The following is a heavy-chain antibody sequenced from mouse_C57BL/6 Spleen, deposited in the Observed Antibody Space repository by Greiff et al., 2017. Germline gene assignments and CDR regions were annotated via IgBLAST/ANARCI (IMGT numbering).Heavy chain of an antibody. CDR3: ARVYYGNYEGAMDY. Sequence: QVQLQQPGAELVKPGASVKLSCKASGYTFTSYWMHWVKQRPGQGLEWIGMIHPNSGSTNYNEKFKSKATLTVDKSSSTAYMQLSSLTSEDSAVYYCARVYYGNYEGAMDYWGQGTSVTVSS. D-gene: IGHD2-1*01. J-gene: IGHJ4*01. CDR1: GYTFTSYW. CDR2: IHPNSGST. V-gene: IGHV1-64*01.